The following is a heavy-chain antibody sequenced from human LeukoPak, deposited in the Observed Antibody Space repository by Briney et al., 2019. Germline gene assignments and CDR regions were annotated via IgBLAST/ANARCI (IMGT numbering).Heavy chain of an antibody. CDR1: GGSFSGYY. Sequence: SETLSLTCAVYGGSFSGYYWSWIRQPPGKGLEWIGEINHSGSTNYNPSLKSRVTISVDTSKNQFSLKLSSVTAAATAVYYCARASYYDSSGPNWFDPWGQGTLVTVSS. J-gene: IGHJ5*02. V-gene: IGHV4-34*01. CDR3: ARASYYDSSGPNWFDP. D-gene: IGHD3-22*01. CDR2: INHSGST.